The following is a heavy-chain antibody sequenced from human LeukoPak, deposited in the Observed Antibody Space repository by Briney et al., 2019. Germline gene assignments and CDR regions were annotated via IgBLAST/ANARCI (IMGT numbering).Heavy chain of an antibody. CDR3: ARDMHGDPDY. CDR2: ISAYNGNT. CDR1: GYTFNSYG. V-gene: IGHV1-18*01. J-gene: IGHJ4*02. Sequence: ASVTVSCKASGYTFNSYGISWVRQAPGQGLEWMGWISAYNGNTNYAHKLQGRVTMTTDTSTSTAYMELRSLRSDDTAVYYCARDMHGDPDYWGQGTLVTVSS.